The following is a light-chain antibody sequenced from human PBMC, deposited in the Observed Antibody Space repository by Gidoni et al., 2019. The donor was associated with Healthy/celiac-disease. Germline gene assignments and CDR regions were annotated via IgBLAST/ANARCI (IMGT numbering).Light chain of an antibody. CDR2: GAS. Sequence: VLAQSPGSPTLSPGEMPTHSSRATQSVSSSYLSWYQQKPGQAPRLLIYGASSRATGIPERFSGSGSGTDFTLTISSLEPEDFAVYYCQQYCSTPPTFGGGTKVEIK. CDR3: QQYCSTPPT. V-gene: IGKV3-20*01. J-gene: IGKJ4*01. CDR1: QSVSSSY.